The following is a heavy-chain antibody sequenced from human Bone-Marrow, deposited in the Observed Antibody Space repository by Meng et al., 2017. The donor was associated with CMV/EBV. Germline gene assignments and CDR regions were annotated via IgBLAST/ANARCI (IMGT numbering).Heavy chain of an antibody. Sequence: KSSGYTFTSSVLYWVRQATGQRIEWMGWIIVGNGNTKYSQKFQGRVTITRDTSASTAYMELSSLRSEDTAVYYCARRIAAAGLDSWGQGTLVTVSS. CDR3: ARRIAAAGLDS. D-gene: IGHD6-13*01. V-gene: IGHV1-3*01. CDR1: GYTFTSSV. CDR2: IIVGNGNT. J-gene: IGHJ4*02.